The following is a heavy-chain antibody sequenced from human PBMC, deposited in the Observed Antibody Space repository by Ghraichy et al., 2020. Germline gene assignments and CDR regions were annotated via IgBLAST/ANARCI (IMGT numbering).Heavy chain of an antibody. Sequence: GGSLRLSCATSGFTFRNAWMSWVRQAPGKRLEWVGRIRSKTDGGTTDYAAPVKGRFTISRDDSENTLYLQMNSLKTEDTAVYYCGGYCSGGGCTYNYYMDVWGKGTTVIVSS. V-gene: IGHV3-15*01. CDR2: IRSKTDGGTT. CDR1: GFTFRNAW. D-gene: IGHD2-15*01. CDR3: GGYCSGGGCTYNYYMDV. J-gene: IGHJ6*03.